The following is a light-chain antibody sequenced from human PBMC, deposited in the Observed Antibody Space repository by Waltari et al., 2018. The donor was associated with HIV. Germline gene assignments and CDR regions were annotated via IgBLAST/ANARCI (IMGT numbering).Light chain of an antibody. Sequence: AIRMTQSPSSFSASTGDSVTITCRASQGISSYLAWYQQKPGKAPKLLIYAASTLQSGVPSRFSGSGSGTEFTLTISCLQSEDFATYYCQQYYSYPLTFGGGTKVEIK. CDR2: AAS. CDR3: QQYYSYPLT. CDR1: QGISSY. J-gene: IGKJ4*01. V-gene: IGKV1-8*01.